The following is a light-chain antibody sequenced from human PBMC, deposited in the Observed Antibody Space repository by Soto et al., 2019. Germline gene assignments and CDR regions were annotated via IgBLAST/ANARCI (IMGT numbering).Light chain of an antibody. V-gene: IGKV1-5*01. CDR2: DVS. J-gene: IGKJ4*01. CDR3: PEYDIHTLT. CDR1: QSINNL. Sequence: QMSQSPASLSASVGDRVTITCRASQSINNLLAWYQQKPGKAPKFLIYDVSTLESGVPSRFSGSGSGTEFTLTMISLQPEDFARYYCPEYDIHTLTFAGGTKVDIK.